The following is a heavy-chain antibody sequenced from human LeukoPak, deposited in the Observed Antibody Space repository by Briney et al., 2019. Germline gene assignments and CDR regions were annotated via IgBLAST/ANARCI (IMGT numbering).Heavy chain of an antibody. Sequence: SETLSLTCTVSGGSISSSSYYWGWIRQPPGRGLEWIGSIYYSGSTYYNPSLKSRVTISVDTSKNQFSLKLSSVTAADTAAYYCARLGVTAAGPQDYWGQGILVTVSS. V-gene: IGHV4-39*01. J-gene: IGHJ4*02. D-gene: IGHD2-21*02. CDR2: IYYSGST. CDR3: ARLGVTAAGPQDY. CDR1: GGSISSSSYY.